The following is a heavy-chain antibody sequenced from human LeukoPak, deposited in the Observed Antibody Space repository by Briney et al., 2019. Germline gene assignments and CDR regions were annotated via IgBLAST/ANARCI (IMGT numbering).Heavy chain of an antibody. CDR1: GFTFSSYA. D-gene: IGHD6-6*01. J-gene: IGHJ6*02. Sequence: GGSLRLSCAASGFTFSSYAMSWVRQAPGKGLEWVSVIYSGGSTYYADSVKGRFTISRDNSKNTLYLQMNSLRAEDAAVYYCARGLPYSSSTWDYYYGMDVWGQGTTVTVSS. V-gene: IGHV3-66*01. CDR2: IYSGGST. CDR3: ARGLPYSSSTWDYYYGMDV.